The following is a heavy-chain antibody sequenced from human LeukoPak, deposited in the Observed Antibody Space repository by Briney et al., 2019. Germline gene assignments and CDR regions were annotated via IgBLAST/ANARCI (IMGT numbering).Heavy chain of an antibody. J-gene: IGHJ4*02. CDR1: GFTFSSYW. Sequence: GGSLRLSCAASGFTFSSYWMSWVRQAPGKGLEWVANIKQDGSEKYYVDSVKGRFTISRDNAKNPLYLQMNSLRAEDTAVYYCAREATDDYFDYWGQGTLVTVSS. D-gene: IGHD1-14*01. V-gene: IGHV3-7*01. CDR2: IKQDGSEK. CDR3: AREATDDYFDY.